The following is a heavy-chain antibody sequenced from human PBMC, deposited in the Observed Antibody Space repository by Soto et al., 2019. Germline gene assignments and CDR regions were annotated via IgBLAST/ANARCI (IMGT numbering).Heavy chain of an antibody. Sequence: GASVKVSCKASGYTFTSYAMHWVRQAPGQRLEWMGWINAGNGNTKYSQKFQGRVTITRDTSASTAYMELSSLRSEDTAVYYCANERVKGSGSPSRYYYGMDVWGQGTTVTVSS. J-gene: IGHJ6*02. CDR1: GYTFTSYA. CDR2: INAGNGNT. CDR3: ANERVKGSGSPSRYYYGMDV. V-gene: IGHV1-3*01. D-gene: IGHD3-10*01.